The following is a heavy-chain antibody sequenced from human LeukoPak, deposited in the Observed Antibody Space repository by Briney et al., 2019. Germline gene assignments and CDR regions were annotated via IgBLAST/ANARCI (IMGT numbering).Heavy chain of an antibody. J-gene: IGHJ5*02. CDR3: AKGNHYGDYLHEAWFDP. CDR2: ISGSGGST. V-gene: IGHV3-23*01. D-gene: IGHD4-17*01. Sequence: PGGSLRLSCAASGFTFSSYAMSWVRQAPGKGLEWVSAISGSGGSTYYADSVKGRFTISRDNSKNTLYLQMNSLRAEDTAVYYCAKGNHYGDYLHEAWFDPWGQGTLVTVSP. CDR1: GFTFSSYA.